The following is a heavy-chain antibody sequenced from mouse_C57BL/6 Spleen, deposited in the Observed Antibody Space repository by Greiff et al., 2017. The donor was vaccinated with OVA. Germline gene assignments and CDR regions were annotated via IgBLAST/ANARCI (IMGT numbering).Heavy chain of an antibody. CDR2: IDPSDSYT. D-gene: IGHD2-3*01. CDR1: GYTFTSYW. CDR3: AREGIYDGLYAMDY. V-gene: IGHV1-59*01. Sequence: VQLQQPGAELVRPGTSVKLSCKASGYTFTSYWMHWVKQRPGQGLEWIGVIDPSDSYTNYNQKFKGKATLTVDTSSSTAYLQLSSLTSADSAVYNCAREGIYDGLYAMDYWGQGTSVTVSS. J-gene: IGHJ4*01.